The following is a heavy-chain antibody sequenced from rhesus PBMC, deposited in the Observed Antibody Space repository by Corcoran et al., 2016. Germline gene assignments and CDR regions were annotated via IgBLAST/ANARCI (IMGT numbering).Heavy chain of an antibody. CDR1: GFTFRSYG. CDR2: INSDGGST. V-gene: IGHV3S5*01. CDR3: RGGNWEVDY. Sequence: EVQLVETGGGLVQPGGSLKLSCVASGFTFRSYGMSWVRQVPGKGLEWVSGINSDGGSTYYADADKGRVTSSREKSKNTLYLQMNSLRTEDTAVYYCRGGNWEVDYWGQGVLVTVSS. J-gene: IGHJ4*01. D-gene: IGHD6-25*01.